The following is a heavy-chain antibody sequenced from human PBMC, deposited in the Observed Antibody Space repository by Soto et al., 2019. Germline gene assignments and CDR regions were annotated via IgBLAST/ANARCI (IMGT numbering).Heavy chain of an antibody. CDR2: ISAYNGNT. CDR1: GYTFTSYG. Sequence: ASVEVSCEASGYTFTSYGMSWVRQAPGQGLEWMGWISAYNGNTNYAQKLQGRVTMTTDTSTSTAYMELRSLRSDDTAVYYCARDPTSGWFDPWGQGTLVTVSS. V-gene: IGHV1-18*01. J-gene: IGHJ5*02. CDR3: ARDPTSGWFDP. D-gene: IGHD3-10*01.